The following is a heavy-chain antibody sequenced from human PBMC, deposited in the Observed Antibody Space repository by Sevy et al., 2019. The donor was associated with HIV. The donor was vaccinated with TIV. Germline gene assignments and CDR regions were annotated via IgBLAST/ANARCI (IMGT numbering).Heavy chain of an antibody. CDR2: IRYSGSP. CDR3: AREREGSGTYGMDV. CDR1: GGSISSGDSS. D-gene: IGHD3-10*01. J-gene: IGHJ6*02. V-gene: IGHV4-30-4*02. Sequence: SETLSLTCTVSGGSISSGDSSWSWIRQHPGKGLEWIGYIRYSGSPYYNPSLKSRVTFSVDTSKNQFSLRLTSVTAADTAVYYCAREREGSGTYGMDVWGQGTTVTVSS.